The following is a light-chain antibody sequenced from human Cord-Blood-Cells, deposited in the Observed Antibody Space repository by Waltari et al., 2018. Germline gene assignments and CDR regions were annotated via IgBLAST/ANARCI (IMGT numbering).Light chain of an antibody. V-gene: IGLV2-23*02. Sequence: QSALTQPASVSGSPGQSITISCTGTSSDVGSYNLVSWSQQHPGKAPKLMIYEVSKRPSGVSNRFSCSKSGNTASLTISGLQAEDEADYYGCSYAGSSTLNVVFGGGTKLTVL. J-gene: IGLJ2*01. CDR2: EVS. CDR3: CSYAGSSTLNVV. CDR1: SSDVGSYNL.